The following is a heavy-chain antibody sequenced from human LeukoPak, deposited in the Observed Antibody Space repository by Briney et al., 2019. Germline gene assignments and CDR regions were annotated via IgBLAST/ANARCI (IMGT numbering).Heavy chain of an antibody. CDR1: GYSISSGYY. V-gene: IGHV4-38-2*01. CDR3: ARRSGYCSSTSCLYLSALDY. D-gene: IGHD2-2*01. Sequence: SETLSLTCAVSGYSISSGYYWGWIRQPPGKGLEWIGSIYHSGSTYYNPSLKSRVTISVDTFKNQFSLKLSSVTAADTAVYYCARRSGYCSSTSCLYLSALDYWGQGTLVTVS. CDR2: IYHSGST. J-gene: IGHJ4*02.